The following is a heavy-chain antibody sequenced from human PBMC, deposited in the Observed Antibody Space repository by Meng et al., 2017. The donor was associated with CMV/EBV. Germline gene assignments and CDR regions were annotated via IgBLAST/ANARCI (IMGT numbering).Heavy chain of an antibody. CDR3: ARDSAVAGVVDY. J-gene: IGHJ4*02. CDR2: IYYSGST. D-gene: IGHD6-19*01. Sequence: QPKESGPGLVKPSETLSLTCTVSGGSISSSSYYWGWIRQPPGKGLEWIGSIYYSGSTYYNPSLKSRVTISVDTSKNQFSLKLSSVTAADTAVYYCARDSAVAGVVDYWGQGTLVTVSS. V-gene: IGHV4-39*07. CDR1: GGSISSSSYY.